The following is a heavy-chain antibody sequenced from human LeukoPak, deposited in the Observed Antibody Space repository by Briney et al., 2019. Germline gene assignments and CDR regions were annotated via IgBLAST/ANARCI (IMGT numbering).Heavy chain of an antibody. J-gene: IGHJ3*02. Sequence: GGSLRLSCAVSEFTFSSYTMNWVRQAPGKGLEWVSSISSSSTYIYYADSVKGRFTVSRDNAKNSLYLLMNSLRAEDTAVYYCARDKEPGDYERPINAFDIWDQGTMVTVSS. V-gene: IGHV3-21*06. D-gene: IGHD4-17*01. CDR1: EFTFSSYT. CDR2: ISSSSTYI. CDR3: ARDKEPGDYERPINAFDI.